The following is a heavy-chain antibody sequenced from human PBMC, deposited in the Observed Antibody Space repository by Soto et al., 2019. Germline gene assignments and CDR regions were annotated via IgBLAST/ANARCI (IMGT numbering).Heavy chain of an antibody. CDR1: GGTFSSYA. CDR2: IIPIFGTA. J-gene: IGHJ4*02. Sequence: GASVKVSCKASGGTFSSYAISWVRQAPGQGLEWMGGIIPIFGTANYAQKFQGRVTITADKSTSTAYMELSSLRSEDTAVYYCARASVVEMATSAFDYWGQGTLVTVSS. V-gene: IGHV1-69*06. D-gene: IGHD5-12*01. CDR3: ARASVVEMATSAFDY.